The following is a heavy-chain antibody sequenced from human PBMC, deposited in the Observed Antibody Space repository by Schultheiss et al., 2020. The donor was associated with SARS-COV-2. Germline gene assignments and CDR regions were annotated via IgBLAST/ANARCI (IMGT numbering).Heavy chain of an antibody. Sequence: ASVKVSCKVAGNTLTESSIHWVRQSPGQGLEWMGGFPENGESINAHHFEGRVTMTEDTSTDTAYMELSSLRSEDTAVYYCARDPDLRFLEWPHLVVWGQGTLVTVSS. D-gene: IGHD3-3*01. CDR2: FPENGES. J-gene: IGHJ4*02. V-gene: IGHV1-24*01. CDR1: GNTLTESS. CDR3: ARDPDLRFLEWPHLVV.